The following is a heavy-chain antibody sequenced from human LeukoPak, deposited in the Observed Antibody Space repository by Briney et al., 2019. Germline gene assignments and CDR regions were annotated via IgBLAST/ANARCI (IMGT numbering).Heavy chain of an antibody. Sequence: GGSLRLSCTASGFTFKLYWMHWVRQVPGKRPVWVSRINDDGSDTIYADSVRGRFTISRDDAKNTVYLQMNNLRAEDTAVYYCVRGGPSTWSWGQGTLVTVSS. V-gene: IGHV3-74*01. CDR1: GFTFKLYW. CDR3: VRGGPSTWS. D-gene: IGHD2-15*01. J-gene: IGHJ5*02. CDR2: INDDGSDT.